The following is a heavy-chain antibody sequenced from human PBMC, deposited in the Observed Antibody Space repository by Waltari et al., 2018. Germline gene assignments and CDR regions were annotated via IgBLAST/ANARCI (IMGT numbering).Heavy chain of an antibody. J-gene: IGHJ4*02. CDR1: GGSISRGRYY. CDR3: ARDGGGYCSGGSCYSDY. V-gene: IGHV4-61*02. CDR2: IYTSGST. Sequence: QVQLQESGPGLVKPSQTLSLTCTVPGGSISRGRYYWSWLRQTAGKGLEWIGRIYTSGSTNYNPSLKSRVTISVDTSKNQFSLKLSSVTAADTAVYYCARDGGGYCSGGSCYSDYWGQGTLVTVSS. D-gene: IGHD2-15*01.